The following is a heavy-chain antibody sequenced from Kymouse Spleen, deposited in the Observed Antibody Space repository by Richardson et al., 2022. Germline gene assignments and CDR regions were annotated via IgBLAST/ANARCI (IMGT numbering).Heavy chain of an antibody. CDR1: GGSISSSSYY. CDR2: IYYSGST. CDR3: ARHYYDSSGYPPTFFDY. Sequence: QLQLQESGPGLVKPSETLSLTCTVSGGSISSSSYYWGWIRQPPGKGLEWIGSIYYSGSTYYNPSLKSRVTISVDTSKNQFSLKLSSVTAADTAVYYCARHYYDSSGYPPTFFDYWGQGTLVTVSS. D-gene: IGHD3-22*01. V-gene: IGHV4-39*01. J-gene: IGHJ4*02.